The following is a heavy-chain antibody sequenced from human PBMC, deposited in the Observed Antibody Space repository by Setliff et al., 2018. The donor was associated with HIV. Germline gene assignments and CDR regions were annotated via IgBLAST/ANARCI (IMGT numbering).Heavy chain of an antibody. J-gene: IGHJ6*03. Sequence: SVKVSRKASGGTFNSYGITWVRQAPGQGLEWMGGIIPIFDTANYAPKFQGRVTITADESTSTAFMELSSLRSEDTAVYYCARDHGGTMVRGLIRYYYYYYMDVWGQGTTVTV. CDR1: GGTFNSYG. D-gene: IGHD3-10*01. CDR3: ARDHGGTMVRGLIRYYYYYYMDV. CDR2: IIPIFDTA. V-gene: IGHV1-69*13.